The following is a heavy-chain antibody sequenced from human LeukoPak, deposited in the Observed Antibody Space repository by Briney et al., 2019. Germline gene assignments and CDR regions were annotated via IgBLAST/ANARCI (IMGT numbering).Heavy chain of an antibody. J-gene: IGHJ4*02. CDR2: INWNGVHM. CDR3: ARDPKISYGLGIHEY. D-gene: IGHD5-18*01. V-gene: IGHV3-20*04. CDR1: GFTFNDYG. Sequence: QSGGSLRLSCAGTGFTFNDYGMAWVRQAPGKGLEWVCGINWNGVHMEYSDSVKGRFTISRDNAKKTLHLQMDSLRVEDTALYYCARDPKISYGLGIHEYWGQGTQVTVSS.